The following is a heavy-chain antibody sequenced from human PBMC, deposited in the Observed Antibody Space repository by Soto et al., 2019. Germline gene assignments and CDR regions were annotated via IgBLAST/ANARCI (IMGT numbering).Heavy chain of an antibody. D-gene: IGHD6-19*01. J-gene: IGHJ4*02. CDR2: INPGGGST. CDR1: GYTFTSYY. V-gene: IGHV1-46*01. Sequence: ASVKVSCKASGYTFTSYYMHWVRQAPGQGLEWMGIINPGGGSTSYAQKFQGRVTMTRDTSTSTVYMELSSLRSEDTAVYYCAREFKEAVAGTVAVGYWGQGALVTVSS. CDR3: AREFKEAVAGTVAVGY.